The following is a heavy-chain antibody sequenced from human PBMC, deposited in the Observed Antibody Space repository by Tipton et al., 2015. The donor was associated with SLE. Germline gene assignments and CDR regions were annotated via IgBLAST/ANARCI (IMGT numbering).Heavy chain of an antibody. Sequence: TLSLTCSVSGDSINSDNFYWNWIRQPAGKGLQWIGRVYASGVAHYNPSLKGRVLISVDTSKNQFSLSLSSLTAADTAMYFCARAEWDYYATRGSDTFETWGRGTMVIVSS. CDR2: VYASGVA. CDR1: GDSINSDNFY. V-gene: IGHV4-61*02. CDR3: ARAEWDYYATRGSDTFET. D-gene: IGHD1-26*01. J-gene: IGHJ3*02.